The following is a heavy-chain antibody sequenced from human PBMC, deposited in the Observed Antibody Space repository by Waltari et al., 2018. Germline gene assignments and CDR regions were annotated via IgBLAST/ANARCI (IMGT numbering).Heavy chain of an antibody. Sequence: QVQLVQSGAEVKKPGASVKVSCKASGSTFTSYAMHWVRQAPEQSLEWMGWINAVNGNTKYTQKFQGRVTITRDTSASTAYMELSSLRSEDTAVYYCARGGPKWELNAFDIWGQGTMVTVSS. CDR1: GSTFTSYA. J-gene: IGHJ3*02. CDR3: ARGGPKWELNAFDI. V-gene: IGHV1-3*01. CDR2: INAVNGNT. D-gene: IGHD1-26*01.